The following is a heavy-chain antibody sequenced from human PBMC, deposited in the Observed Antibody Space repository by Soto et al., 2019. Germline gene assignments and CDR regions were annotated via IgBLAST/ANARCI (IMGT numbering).Heavy chain of an antibody. CDR1: GFTFSSYA. J-gene: IGHJ5*02. CDR3: AKDPYCSGGCNWFDP. CDR2: ISGSGGST. Sequence: EVQLLESGGGLVQPGGSLRLSCAASGFTFSSYAMRWVRQAPGKGLEWVSAISGSGGSTYYADSVKGRFTISRDNSKNTLYLQMNSLRAEDTAVYYCAKDPYCSGGCNWFDPWGQGTLVTVSS. D-gene: IGHD2-15*01. V-gene: IGHV3-23*01.